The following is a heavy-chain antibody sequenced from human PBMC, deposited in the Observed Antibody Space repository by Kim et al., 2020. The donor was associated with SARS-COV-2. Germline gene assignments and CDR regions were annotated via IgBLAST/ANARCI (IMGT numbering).Heavy chain of an antibody. CDR3: AHRLGPSGSNWDGGYYDY. CDR2: IYWDDDK. Sequence: SGPTLVNPTQALALTCNFSGFSLSSSGVGVGWIRQSPGKALEWLVLIYWDDDKRYNPSLRGRLTITKDTSINQVVLIMTNVDPVDTATYYCAHRLGPSGSNWDGGYYDYWGQGTLVTVSS. D-gene: IGHD1-1*01. CDR1: GFSLSSSGVG. V-gene: IGHV2-5*02. J-gene: IGHJ4*02.